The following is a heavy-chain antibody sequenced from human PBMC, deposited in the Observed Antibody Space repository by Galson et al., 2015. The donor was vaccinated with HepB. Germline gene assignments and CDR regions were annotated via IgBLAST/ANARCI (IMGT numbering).Heavy chain of an antibody. CDR1: GYTFIDYY. V-gene: IGHV1-3*01. Sequence: SVKVSCKASGYTFIDYYMHWVRLAPGQRLEWMGWINAGNGNTKYSQKFQGRVTITRDTSASTAYMELSSLRSEDTAVYYCARTRHYDYYYGMDVWGQGTTVTVSS. J-gene: IGHJ6*02. CDR2: INAGNGNT. CDR3: ARTRHYDYYYGMDV.